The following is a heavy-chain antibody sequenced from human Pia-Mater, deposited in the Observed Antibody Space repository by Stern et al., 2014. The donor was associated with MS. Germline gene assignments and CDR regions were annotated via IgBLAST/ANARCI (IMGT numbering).Heavy chain of an antibody. V-gene: IGHV4-59*01. CDR2: SYFSGST. CDR3: ARGATQAFDP. D-gene: IGHD5-12*01. J-gene: IGHJ5*02. CDR1: GGSISSYY. Sequence: QLQLQESGPGLVKPSETLSLTCTVSGGSISSYYWSWIRQPPGKGLEWIGNSYFSGSTNYNHSPKSRVTISVDTAKHQFSLNLSSVTAADTAVYYCARGATQAFDPWGQGTLVTVSS.